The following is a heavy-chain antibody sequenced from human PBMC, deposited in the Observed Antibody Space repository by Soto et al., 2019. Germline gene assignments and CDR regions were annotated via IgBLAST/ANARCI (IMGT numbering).Heavy chain of an antibody. CDR3: ARIRYYDSSCYYYDY. CDR2: IFSNDEK. J-gene: IGHJ4*02. D-gene: IGHD3-22*01. CDR1: GFSLSNARMG. Sequence: QVTLKESGPVLVKPTESLTLTCTVSGFSLSNARMGVRWIRQPPGKALEWLSHIFSNDEKSYSTSLKSRLTISKDTSKSQVVLTMTNMDPVDTATYYCARIRYYDSSCYYYDYWGQGTLCTVSS. V-gene: IGHV2-26*01.